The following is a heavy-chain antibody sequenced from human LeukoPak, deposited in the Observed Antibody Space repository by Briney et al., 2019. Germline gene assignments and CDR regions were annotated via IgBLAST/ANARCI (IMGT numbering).Heavy chain of an antibody. CDR3: AKDLLRARLLLHY. V-gene: IGHV3-23*01. J-gene: IGHJ4*02. CDR1: GFTFSSYA. CDR2: ISGSGGST. Sequence: GGSLRLSCAASGFTFSSYAMSWVRQAPGKGLEWVSAISGSGGSTYYADSVKGRFTISRDNSKNTLYLQMNSLRAEDTAVYYWAKDLLRARLLLHYWGQGTLVTVSS. D-gene: IGHD3-22*01.